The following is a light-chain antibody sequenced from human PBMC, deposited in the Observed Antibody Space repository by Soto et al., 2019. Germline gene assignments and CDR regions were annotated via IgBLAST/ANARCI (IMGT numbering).Light chain of an antibody. CDR3: QQYHKWPPFT. CDR2: GAS. V-gene: IGKV3-15*01. Sequence: EIVMTQSPATLSVSPGERATLSCRASQSVRSNLAWYQQKPGQTPRLLMYGASTRATGIPARFSGSGSGTEFTLTISSLQSEDFAVYYCQQYHKWPPFTFGGGTKVDIK. CDR1: QSVRSN. J-gene: IGKJ4*01.